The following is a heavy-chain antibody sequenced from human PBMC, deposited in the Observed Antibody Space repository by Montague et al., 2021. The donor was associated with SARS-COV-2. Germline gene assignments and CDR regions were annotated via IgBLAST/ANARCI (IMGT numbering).Heavy chain of an antibody. CDR1: GGSIGGTNYY. V-gene: IGHV4-39*01. J-gene: IGHJ6*02. D-gene: IGHD6-13*01. CDR2: IFQSGGI. CDR3: ARHGYIAAAYYYYGMDV. Sequence: SETLSLTCTVSGGSIGGTNYYWDWIRPSPGKGLEWIGNIFQSGGISYNPSLKSRVTISVDTSSNQFSLRLSSVTAADTAVYYCARHGYIAAAYYYYGMDVWGQGTTVTVSS.